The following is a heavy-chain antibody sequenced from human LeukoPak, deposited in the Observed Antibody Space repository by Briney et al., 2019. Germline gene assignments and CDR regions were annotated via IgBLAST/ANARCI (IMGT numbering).Heavy chain of an antibody. V-gene: IGHV3-49*05. CDR3: TRDRGAYNLYDY. CDR2: IRSKAYGETA. D-gene: IGHD1-1*01. CDR1: GFTFGDYA. J-gene: IGHJ4*02. Sequence: NPGRSLRLSCTASGFTFGDYAMSWTRQAPGKGLEWVGFIRSKAYGETADYAASVKGRFTISRDDSKAIAYLQMNSLKTEDTAVYHCTRDRGAYNLYDYWGQGTLVTVSS.